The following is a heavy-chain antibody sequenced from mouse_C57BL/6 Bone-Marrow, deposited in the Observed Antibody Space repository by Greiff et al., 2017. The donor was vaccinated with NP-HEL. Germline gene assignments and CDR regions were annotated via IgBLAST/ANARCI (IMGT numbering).Heavy chain of an antibody. Sequence: QVQLQQSGAELVRPGTSVKVSCKASGYAFTNYLIEWVKQRPGQGLEWIGVINPGSGGTKYNEKFKGKATLTADKSSSTAYMQLSSLTSEDSAVYFCARRGYGPYYAMDYWGQGTSVTVSS. CDR1: GYAFTNYL. CDR3: ARRGYGPYYAMDY. V-gene: IGHV1-54*01. CDR2: INPGSGGT. J-gene: IGHJ4*01. D-gene: IGHD1-1*02.